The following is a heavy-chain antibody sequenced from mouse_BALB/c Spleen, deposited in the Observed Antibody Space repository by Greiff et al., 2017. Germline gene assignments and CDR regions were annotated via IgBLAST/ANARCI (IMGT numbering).Heavy chain of an antibody. D-gene: IGHD2-1*01. CDR2: ISYSGST. V-gene: IGHV3-2*02. Sequence: EVKLQESGPGLVKPSQSLSLTCTVTGYSITSDYAWNWIRQSPGNKLEWMGYISYSGSTSYNPSLKSRISITRDTSKNQFFLQLNSVTTEDTATYYCARGGGNYWFAYWGQGTLVTVSA. J-gene: IGHJ3*01. CDR1: GYSITSDYA. CDR3: ARGGGNYWFAY.